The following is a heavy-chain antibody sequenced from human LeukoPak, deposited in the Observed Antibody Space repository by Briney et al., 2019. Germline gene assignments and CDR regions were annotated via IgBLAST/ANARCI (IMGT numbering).Heavy chain of an antibody. CDR3: ARDRVDPYDYYGMDV. CDR1: GFTVSSNY. D-gene: IGHD3/OR15-3a*01. J-gene: IGHJ6*02. CDR2: IYSGGST. V-gene: IGHV3-66*01. Sequence: PGGSLRLSCAASGFTVSSNYMSWVRQAPGKGLEWVSVIYSGGSTYYADSVKGRFTISRDNSKNTLYLQMNSLRAEDTAVYYCARDRVDPYDYYGMDVWGQGTTVTVSS.